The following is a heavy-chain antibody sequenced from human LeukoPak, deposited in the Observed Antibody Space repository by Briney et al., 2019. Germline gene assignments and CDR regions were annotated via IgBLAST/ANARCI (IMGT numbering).Heavy chain of an antibody. J-gene: IGHJ4*02. CDR3: AKGEAD. D-gene: IGHD1-26*01. Sequence: GRSLRLSCAASGFTFINFGMHWVRQAPGKGLEWVAVISYDGSDKYYADSVKGRFTISRDNSKNTLYLQMNSLRAEDTAVYYCAKGEADWGQGTLVTVSS. CDR1: GFTFINFG. CDR2: ISYDGSDK. V-gene: IGHV3-30*18.